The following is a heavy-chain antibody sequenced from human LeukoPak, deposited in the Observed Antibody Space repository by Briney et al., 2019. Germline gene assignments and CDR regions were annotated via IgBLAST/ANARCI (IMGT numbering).Heavy chain of an antibody. CDR3: AKADRTSTYFDY. CDR1: GFTFSSYA. V-gene: IGHV3-23*01. CDR2: ISGSGGST. Sequence: GGSLRLSCAASGFTFSSYAMSWVRQAPGKGLEWVSAISGSGGSTYYADSVKGRFTISRDNSKNTVYLQMSSVGPEDTGVYYCAKADRTSTYFDYWGQGSLVTVSS. D-gene: IGHD1-26*01. J-gene: IGHJ4*02.